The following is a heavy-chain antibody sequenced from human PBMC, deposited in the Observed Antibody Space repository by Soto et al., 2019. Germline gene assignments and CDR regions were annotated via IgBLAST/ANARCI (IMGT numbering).Heavy chain of an antibody. CDR3: ARMASAGTLNWFDP. CDR1: GYTFINFD. J-gene: IGHJ5*02. Sequence: QVQFVQSGAEVKEPGASVRVSCKASGYTFINFDISWVRQAAGQGLEWLGWMNPGSGKTGYASKFQGRVAMTRDASTATSHLELSSLTSDDTAVYYCARMASAGTLNWFDPWGQGTLVTVSS. D-gene: IGHD6-13*01. CDR2: MNPGSGKT. V-gene: IGHV1-8*02.